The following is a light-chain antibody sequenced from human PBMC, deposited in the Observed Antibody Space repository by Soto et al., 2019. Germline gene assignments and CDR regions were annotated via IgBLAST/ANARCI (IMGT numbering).Light chain of an antibody. V-gene: IGKV3-15*01. CDR3: QQDNKLGT. CDR1: QSVSSN. Sequence: EIVMTQSPATLSVSPGERATLSCRASQSVSSNLAWYQQKPGQAPRLLIYGASTRATGIPARFSGSGSGTEFTLTISSLQSEDFAVYYCQQDNKLGTFGQGTKVEIK. J-gene: IGKJ1*01. CDR2: GAS.